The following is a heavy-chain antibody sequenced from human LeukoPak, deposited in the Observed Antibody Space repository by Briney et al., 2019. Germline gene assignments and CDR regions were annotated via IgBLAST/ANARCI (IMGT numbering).Heavy chain of an antibody. V-gene: IGHV3-11*04. J-gene: IGHJ3*02. CDR3: ASDLHYSRITMVRGVIGAFDI. CDR1: GFTFSDYN. Sequence: GGSLRLSCAASGFTFSDYNMRWIRQAPGKGLEWVSSISRSGSTKYYADSVKGRFTISRDNAKNSLYLQMNSLRAEDTAVYYCASDLHYSRITMVRGVIGAFDIWGQGTMVTVSS. D-gene: IGHD3-10*01. CDR2: ISRSGSTK.